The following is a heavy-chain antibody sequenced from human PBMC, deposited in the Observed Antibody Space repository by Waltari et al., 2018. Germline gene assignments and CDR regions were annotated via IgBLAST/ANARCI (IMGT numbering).Heavy chain of an antibody. D-gene: IGHD6-13*01. V-gene: IGHV4-61*02. J-gene: IGHJ4*02. CDR3: ARDGYSSSLSPYYFDY. Sequence: QVQLQESGPGLVKPSQTLSLTCTVSGGSISSGSYYWSWIRQPAGKGLEWIGRIYTSGSTNSNPSLKSRVTISVDTSKNQFSLKLSSVTAADTAVYYCARDGYSSSLSPYYFDYWGQGTLVTVSS. CDR2: IYTSGST. CDR1: GGSISSGSYY.